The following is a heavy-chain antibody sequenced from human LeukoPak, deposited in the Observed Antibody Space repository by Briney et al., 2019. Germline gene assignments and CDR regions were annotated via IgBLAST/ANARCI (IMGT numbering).Heavy chain of an antibody. CDR1: GGSISSGSYY. Sequence: SETLSLTCTVSGGSISSGSYYWSWIRQPAGKGLEWIGRIYTSGNTNYNPSLQSRVTISVDTSKNQFSLKLSSVTAADTAVYYCATNSYGHYQYYYYMDVWGKGTTVTISS. CDR2: IYTSGNT. CDR3: ATNSYGHYQYYYYMDV. D-gene: IGHD5-18*01. V-gene: IGHV4-61*02. J-gene: IGHJ6*03.